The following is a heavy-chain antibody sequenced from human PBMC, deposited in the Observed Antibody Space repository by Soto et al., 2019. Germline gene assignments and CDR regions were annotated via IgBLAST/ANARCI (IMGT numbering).Heavy chain of an antibody. CDR2: ISGSGGDT. CDR3: AEDRRTCTDGVCYSHFDH. J-gene: IGHJ4*02. CDR1: GFTFSDYA. V-gene: IGHV3-23*01. Sequence: PGGSLRLSCAASGFTFSDYAMSWVRQAPGKGLEWVSVISGSGGDTYYAASVKGRFTISRDNSKNTLSLQMNSLRAEDTAVYYCAEDRRTCTDGVCYSHFDHWGQGALVTVSS. D-gene: IGHD2-8*01.